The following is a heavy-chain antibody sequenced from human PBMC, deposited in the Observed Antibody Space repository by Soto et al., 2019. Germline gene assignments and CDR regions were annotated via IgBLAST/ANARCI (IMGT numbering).Heavy chain of an antibody. J-gene: IGHJ4*02. D-gene: IGHD6-13*01. Sequence: DVQLLESGGGLIQPGGSLRLSCAASGFSFSSYVMAWVRQAPGKGLEWVSAMSGSGGSTYYPDSVKGRFTISRDNSENTLFLQMNSLRAEDTAVYYCAKASGSSWPYYFDSWGQGTLVTVSS. CDR3: AKASGSSWPYYFDS. V-gene: IGHV3-23*01. CDR2: MSGSGGST. CDR1: GFSFSSYV.